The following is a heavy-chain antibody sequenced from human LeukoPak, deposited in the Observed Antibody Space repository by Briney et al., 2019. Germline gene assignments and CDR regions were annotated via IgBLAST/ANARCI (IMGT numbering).Heavy chain of an antibody. J-gene: IGHJ4*02. D-gene: IGHD3-10*01. Sequence: SVKVSCKASGGTFSSYAISWVRQAPGQGLEWMGRIIPIFGTANYAQKFQGRVTITTDESTSTAYMELSSLRSEDTAVYYCAREREEYYYGSGSYCKDLGYFDYWGQGTLVTVSS. V-gene: IGHV1-69*05. CDR3: AREREEYYYGSGSYCKDLGYFDY. CDR1: GGTFSSYA. CDR2: IIPIFGTA.